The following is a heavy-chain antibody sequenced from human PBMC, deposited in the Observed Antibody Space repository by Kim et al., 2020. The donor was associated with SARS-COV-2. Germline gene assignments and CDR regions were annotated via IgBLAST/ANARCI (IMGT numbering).Heavy chain of an antibody. J-gene: IGHJ3*02. Sequence: NPSLKRRVTISVDPSKNQFSLKLSSVTAADTAVYYCARLITMIVVSAFDIWGQGTMVTVSS. V-gene: IGHV4-31*02. D-gene: IGHD3-22*01. CDR3: ARLITMIVVSAFDI.